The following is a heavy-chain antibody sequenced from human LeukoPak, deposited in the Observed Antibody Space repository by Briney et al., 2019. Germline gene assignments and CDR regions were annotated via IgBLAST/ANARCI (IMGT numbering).Heavy chain of an antibody. CDR2: INHSGST. Sequence: SETLSLTCAVYGGSFSGYYWSWIRQPPGKGLEWIGEINHSGSTNYNPSLKSRVTISVDTSKNQFSLKLSSVTAADTAVYYCARLLGPVDYWGQGTLVTVSS. D-gene: IGHD4-17*01. CDR3: ARLLGPVDY. V-gene: IGHV4-34*01. J-gene: IGHJ4*02. CDR1: GGSFSGYY.